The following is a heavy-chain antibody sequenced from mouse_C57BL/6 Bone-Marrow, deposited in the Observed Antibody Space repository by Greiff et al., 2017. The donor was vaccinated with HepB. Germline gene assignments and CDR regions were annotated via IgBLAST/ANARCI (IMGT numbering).Heavy chain of an antibody. J-gene: IGHJ2*01. CDR1: GYTFTSYW. D-gene: IGHD2-5*01. CDR3: ARQAYYSNSYFDY. CDR2: IYPGSGSI. Sequence: VQLQQPGAELVKPGASVKMSCKASGYTFTSYWITWVKQRPGQGLEWIGDIYPGSGSINYNEKFKSKATLTLDTYSSTAYIQLTSLTSEVSAVYYFARQAYYSNSYFDYWGPGTTLPVSS. V-gene: IGHV1-55*01.